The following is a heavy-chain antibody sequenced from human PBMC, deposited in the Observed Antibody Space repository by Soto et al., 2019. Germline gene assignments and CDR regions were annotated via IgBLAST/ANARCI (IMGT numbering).Heavy chain of an antibody. CDR1: GGSVSSGSYY. CDR3: VRAEDWGMDV. J-gene: IGHJ6*02. CDR2: IYYSGST. V-gene: IGHV4-61*01. D-gene: IGHD2-15*01. Sequence: QVQLQESGPGLVKPSETLSLTCTVSGGSVSSGSYYWSWIRQPPGKGLEWIGYIYYSGSTNYNPSLKSRVTISVDTSKNQFSLKLSSVTAADTAVYYCVRAEDWGMDVWGQGTTVTVSS.